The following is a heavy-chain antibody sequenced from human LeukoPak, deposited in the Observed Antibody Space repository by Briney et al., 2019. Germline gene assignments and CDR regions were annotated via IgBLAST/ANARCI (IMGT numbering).Heavy chain of an antibody. CDR3: AATYYYDGSGDY. CDR1: GFTFSTYE. V-gene: IGHV3-48*03. D-gene: IGHD3-22*01. CDR2: ISSTGSNI. J-gene: IGHJ4*02. Sequence: PGGSLRLSCAASGFTFSTYETNWVRQAPGKGLEWVSYISSTGSNIYYADSVKGRFTISRDNAKNSLYLLMNSLRTEDTAVYYCAATYYYDGSGDYWGQGTLVTVSS.